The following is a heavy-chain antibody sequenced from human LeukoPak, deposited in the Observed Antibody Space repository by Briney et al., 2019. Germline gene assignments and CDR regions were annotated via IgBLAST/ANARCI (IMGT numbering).Heavy chain of an antibody. Sequence: PPQTLSLTCAVSGGSISSGGYSWSWIRQPPGKGLEWIGYIYYSGSTYYNPSLKSRLTISVDTSKNQFSLKRSVTAADTALYYCASTSPKYYYESSGYSSLFDNWGQGTLVTVSS. V-gene: IGHV4-30-4*07. CDR2: IYYSGST. D-gene: IGHD3-22*01. CDR1: GGSISSGGYS. CDR3: ASTSPKYYYESSGYSSLFDN. J-gene: IGHJ4*02.